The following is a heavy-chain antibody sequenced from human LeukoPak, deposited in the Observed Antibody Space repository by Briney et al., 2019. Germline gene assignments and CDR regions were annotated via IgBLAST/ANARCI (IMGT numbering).Heavy chain of an antibody. CDR2: ISGSGGST. CDR3: AKDGDIVVVPAAMPHYYFVY. D-gene: IGHD2-2*01. J-gene: IGHJ4*02. CDR1: GFTFSSYA. V-gene: IGHV3-23*01. Sequence: GGSLRLSCAASGFTFSSYAMSWVRQAPGKGLEWVSAISGSGGSTYYADSVKGRFTISRDNSKNTLYLQMNSLRAEDTAVYYRAKDGDIVVVPAAMPHYYFVYWGQGTLVTVSS.